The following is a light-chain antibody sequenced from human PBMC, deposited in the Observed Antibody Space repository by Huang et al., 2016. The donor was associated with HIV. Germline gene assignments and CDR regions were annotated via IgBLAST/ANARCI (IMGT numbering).Light chain of an antibody. Sequence: ETVLTQSPVTLSLSPGERATLSCRASQSVNSYLAWYQQKPGQTPMLLIYDASNRATGIPARCSGSGSGTDFTLTISSLEPEDFAVYYCQQRKYWPPITFGQGTRLEIK. CDR2: DAS. CDR1: QSVNSY. CDR3: QQRKYWPPIT. J-gene: IGKJ5*01. V-gene: IGKV3-11*01.